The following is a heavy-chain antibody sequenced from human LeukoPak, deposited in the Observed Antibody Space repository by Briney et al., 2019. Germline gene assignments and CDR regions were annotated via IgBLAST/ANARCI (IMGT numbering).Heavy chain of an antibody. CDR2: IYPGDSDT. Sequence: KNGESLKISCKGSGFSFITYWIGWVRQTPGKGLEWMGIIYPGDSDTRYSPSFQGQVTMSADRSINTAYLQWSSLKASDTAMYYCARTDGAYFDYWGQGTLVTVSS. D-gene: IGHD3-10*01. V-gene: IGHV5-51*01. CDR1: GFSFITYW. CDR3: ARTDGAYFDY. J-gene: IGHJ4*02.